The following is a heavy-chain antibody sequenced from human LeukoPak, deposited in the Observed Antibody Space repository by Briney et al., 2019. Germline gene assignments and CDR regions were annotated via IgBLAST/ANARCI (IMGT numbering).Heavy chain of an antibody. V-gene: IGHV1-2*06. CDR2: INPNSGGT. CDR1: GYTFTGYY. CDR3: ARDVDIVATDFDY. J-gene: IGHJ4*02. D-gene: IGHD5-12*01. Sequence: ASVKVSCKASGYTFTGYYMHWVRQAPGQGLEWMGRINPNSGGTNYAQKFQGRVTMTRDTSISTAYMELSRLRSDDTAVYYCARDVDIVATDFDYWGRGTLVTVSS.